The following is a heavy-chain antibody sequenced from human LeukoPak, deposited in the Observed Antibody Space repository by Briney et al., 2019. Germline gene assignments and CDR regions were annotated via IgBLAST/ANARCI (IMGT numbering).Heavy chain of an antibody. J-gene: IGHJ6*03. V-gene: IGHV4-59*01. CDR1: GGSISSYY. CDR2: IYYSGST. CDR3: ARTTEGGYTYDYFYYYYMDV. D-gene: IGHD5-18*01. Sequence: ASETLSLTCTVSGGSISSYYWSWIRQPPGKGLEWIGYIYYSGSTNYNPSLKSRVTISVDSSKNQFSLKLSSVTAADTAVYYCARTTEGGYTYDYFYYYYMDVWGKGTTVTISS.